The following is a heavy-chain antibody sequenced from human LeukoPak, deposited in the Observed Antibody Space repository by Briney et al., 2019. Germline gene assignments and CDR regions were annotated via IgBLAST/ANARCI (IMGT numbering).Heavy chain of an antibody. V-gene: IGHV3-11*01. CDR2: ISNSGSNI. CDR1: GSTFSDYY. J-gene: IGHJ4*02. Sequence: GGSLRLSCAASGSTFSDYYMSWIRQAPGKGLEWISYISNSGSNIYYADSVKGRFTISRDNAKNSLFLQMHSLRAEDTAVYYCAGEGYGDYDGDYWGQGTLVTVSS. D-gene: IGHD4-17*01. CDR3: AGEGYGDYDGDY.